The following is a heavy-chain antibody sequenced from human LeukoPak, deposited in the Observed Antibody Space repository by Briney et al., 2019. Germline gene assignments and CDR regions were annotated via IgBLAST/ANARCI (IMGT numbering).Heavy chain of an antibody. D-gene: IGHD3-22*01. J-gene: IGHJ4*02. CDR3: ARDYYDSSGYYDF. Sequence: GGSLRLSCEASGFTFSSYAMGWVRQAPGKGLDWVSSLSGSGISTFYADSVKGRFTISRDNSKNTLYLQMNSLRAEDTAAYYCARDYYDSSGYYDFWGQGTLVTVSS. CDR1: GFTFSSYA. V-gene: IGHV3-23*01. CDR2: LSGSGIST.